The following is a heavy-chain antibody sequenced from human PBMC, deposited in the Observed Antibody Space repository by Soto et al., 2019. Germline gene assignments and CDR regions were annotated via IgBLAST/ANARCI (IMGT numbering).Heavy chain of an antibody. D-gene: IGHD2-15*01. V-gene: IGHV1-69*12. Sequence: QVQLVQSGAEVKKPGSSVKVSCKASGGAFSDYAFSWVRQAPGQGLEWLGGIMPIFRAPDYAQKFQGRVTITADEFTRTAYMEMNSLRSEVTAVDYCASWLAGPDIGNYYYGMAVWGQGSTVTVS. CDR3: ASWLAGPDIGNYYYGMAV. J-gene: IGHJ6*02. CDR2: IMPIFRAP. CDR1: GGAFSDYA.